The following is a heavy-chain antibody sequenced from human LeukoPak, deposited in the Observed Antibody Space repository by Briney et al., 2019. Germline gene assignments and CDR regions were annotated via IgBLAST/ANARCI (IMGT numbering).Heavy chain of an antibody. Sequence: ASVKVSCKASGYTFTGYYMHWVRQAPGQGLEWMGWINPNSGGTNYAQKFQGRVTITRNTSISTAYMELSSLRSEDTAVYYCARGGGGSYGDYYYYYYMDVWGKGTTVTVSS. J-gene: IGHJ6*03. CDR3: ARGGGGSYGDYYYYYYMDV. D-gene: IGHD1-26*01. CDR2: INPNSGGT. V-gene: IGHV1-2*02. CDR1: GYTFTGYY.